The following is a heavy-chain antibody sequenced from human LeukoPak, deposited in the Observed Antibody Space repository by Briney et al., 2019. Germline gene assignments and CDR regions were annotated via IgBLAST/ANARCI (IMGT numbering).Heavy chain of an antibody. J-gene: IGHJ4*02. D-gene: IGHD3-22*01. CDR3: AKGGKDDDSSGHFDY. Sequence: PGGSLRLSCAASGFTFSSYGMSWVRQAPGKGLEWVSAISGSGGSTYHADSVTGRFTISRDNSKNTLYLQMNSLRAEDTAVYYCAKGGKDDDSSGHFDYWGQGTLVTVSS. CDR2: ISGSGGST. V-gene: IGHV3-23*01. CDR1: GFTFSSYG.